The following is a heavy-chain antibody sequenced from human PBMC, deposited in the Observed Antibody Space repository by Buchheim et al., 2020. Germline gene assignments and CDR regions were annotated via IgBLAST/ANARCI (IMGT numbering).Heavy chain of an antibody. D-gene: IGHD2-2*01. Sequence: QVQLVQSGAEVKKPGASVKVSCKASGYTFTSYDINWVRQATGQGLEWMGWMNPNSGNTGYAQKFQGRVTMTRNTSISTAYMELSSLRSEDTAVYYCARGLGGYCSSTSCSYYYYYYMDVWGKGTT. CDR3: ARGLGGYCSSTSCSYYYYYYMDV. CDR1: GYTFTSYD. V-gene: IGHV1-8*01. CDR2: MNPNSGNT. J-gene: IGHJ6*03.